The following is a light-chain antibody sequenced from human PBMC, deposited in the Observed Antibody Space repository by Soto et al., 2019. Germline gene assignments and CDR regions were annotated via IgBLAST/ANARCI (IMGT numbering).Light chain of an antibody. V-gene: IGLV6-57*03. CDR2: EDN. CDR1: SGSIASNY. Sequence: FMLTQPHSVSESPGKTVTISCTRSSGSIASNYVQWYQQRPGSAPTTVIYEDNQRPSGVPDRFSGSIDSSSNSASLTISGLKTEDEADYYCQYYDSSNQVFGGGTQLTVL. J-gene: IGLJ3*02. CDR3: QYYDSSNQV.